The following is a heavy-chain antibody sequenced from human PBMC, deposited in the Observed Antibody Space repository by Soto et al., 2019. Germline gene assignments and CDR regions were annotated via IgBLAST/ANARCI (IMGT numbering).Heavy chain of an antibody. Sequence: QVQLVQSGAEVKKPGASLKVSCKASGYTFTRYDINWVRHATGQGLEWMGWMNPNTGNTGYAQKFQGRVTMTGNTSISTAYMELSSLRSEDTAVYYCARDTVGYFQHWGQGTLVTVSS. D-gene: IGHD2-15*01. J-gene: IGHJ1*01. V-gene: IGHV1-8*01. CDR2: MNPNTGNT. CDR3: ARDTVGYFQH. CDR1: GYTFTRYD.